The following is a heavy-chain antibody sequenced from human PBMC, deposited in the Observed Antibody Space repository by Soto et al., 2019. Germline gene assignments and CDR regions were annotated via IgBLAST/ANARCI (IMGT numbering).Heavy chain of an antibody. Sequence: LRLSCAASGFSVTSNYMTWVRQAPGKGLECVSVIYAGGNTYYPDSVKGRFTISSDNSKNTLFLQMNNLRAEDTAVYYCARVTTFYDILTSSYALNYFDYWGQGTRVTV. CDR1: GFSVTSNY. V-gene: IGHV3-53*01. J-gene: IGHJ4*02. D-gene: IGHD3-9*01. CDR3: ARVTTFYDILTSSYALNYFDY. CDR2: IYAGGNT.